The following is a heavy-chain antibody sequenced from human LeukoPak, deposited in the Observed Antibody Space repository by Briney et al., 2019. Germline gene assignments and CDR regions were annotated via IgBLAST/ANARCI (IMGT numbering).Heavy chain of an antibody. J-gene: IGHJ3*02. V-gene: IGHV3-53*01. Sequence: TGGSLRLSCAASGFTVSSNYMSWVRQAPGKGLEWVSVIYSGGSTYYADSVKGRFTISRDNSKNTLYLQMNSLRAEDTAVYYCARDPSGSYAGAFDIWGQGTMVTVSS. CDR2: IYSGGST. D-gene: IGHD1-26*01. CDR1: GFTVSSNY. CDR3: ARDPSGSYAGAFDI.